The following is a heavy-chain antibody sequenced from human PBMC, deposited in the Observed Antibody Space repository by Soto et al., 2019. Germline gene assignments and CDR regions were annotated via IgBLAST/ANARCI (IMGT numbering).Heavy chain of an antibody. CDR3: ARLGTTVTTTFAY. Sequence: SETLSLTCTVSGGSISSSSYYWGWIRQPPGKGLEWIGSIYYSGSTYYNPSLKSRVTISVDTSKNQFSLKLSSVTAADTAVYYCARLGTTVTTTFAYWGQGTLVTVSS. CDR2: IYYSGST. V-gene: IGHV4-39*01. J-gene: IGHJ4*02. D-gene: IGHD4-17*01. CDR1: GGSISSSSYY.